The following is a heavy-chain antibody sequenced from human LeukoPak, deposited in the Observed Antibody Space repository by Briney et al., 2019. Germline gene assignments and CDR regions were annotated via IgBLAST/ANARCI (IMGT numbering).Heavy chain of an antibody. CDR3: ARERPHPPWGAFDI. CDR2: ISYDGSNK. CDR1: GFTFSSYS. V-gene: IGHV3-30*03. J-gene: IGHJ3*02. Sequence: TGGSLRLSCAASGFTFSSYSMHWVRQAPGKGLEWVAVISYDGSNKYYADSVKGRFTISRDNSKNTLYLQMNSLRAEDTAVYYCARERPHPPWGAFDIWGQGTMVTVSS. D-gene: IGHD3-16*01.